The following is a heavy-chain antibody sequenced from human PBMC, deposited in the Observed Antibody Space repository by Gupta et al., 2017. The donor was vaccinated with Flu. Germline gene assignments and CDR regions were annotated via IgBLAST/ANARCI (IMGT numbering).Heavy chain of an antibody. Sequence: QVTLVESGGGVAQSGKSLRLSCAASGFTFSSYGMHWLRQAPGQGLEWVAAMSLDGANKFYADSVMGRFTISRDNSKNTLYLQMDNVRDEDSAVYYCAKDPGGYTYAYFDYWGQGTRVTVSS. CDR2: MSLDGANK. V-gene: IGHV3-30*18. D-gene: IGHD5-18*01. CDR1: GFTFSSYG. CDR3: AKDPGGYTYAYFDY. J-gene: IGHJ4*02.